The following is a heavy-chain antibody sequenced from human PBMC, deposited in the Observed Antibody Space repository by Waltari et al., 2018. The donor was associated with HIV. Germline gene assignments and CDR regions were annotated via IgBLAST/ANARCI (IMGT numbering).Heavy chain of an antibody. D-gene: IGHD6-13*01. J-gene: IGHJ3*01. CDR2: IWYDGSKE. CDR3: ARVPFASSWSADSFDV. Sequence: VQLVESGGGVVQPGRSRRLSCAASGFRASAYGMHWVRQAPGKGLQWVAVIWYDGSKEEYSDSVKGRFTIAKDNSKNTLFLQMNSLRVDDTAVYFCARVPFASSWSADSFDVWGPGTRITVSS. CDR1: GFRASAYG. V-gene: IGHV3-33*01.